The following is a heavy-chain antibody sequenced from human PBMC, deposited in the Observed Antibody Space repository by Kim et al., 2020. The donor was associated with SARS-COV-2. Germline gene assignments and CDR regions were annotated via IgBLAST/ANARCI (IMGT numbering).Heavy chain of an antibody. D-gene: IGHD6-19*01. Sequence: SETLSLTCAVYGGSFSGYYWSWIRQPPGKGLEWIGEINHSGSTNYNPSLKSRVTISVDTSKNQFSLKLSSVTAADTAVYYCARVGPQYNSGWYFGYWGQGTLVTVSS. CDR2: INHSGST. J-gene: IGHJ4*02. CDR1: GGSFSGYY. CDR3: ARVGPQYNSGWYFGY. V-gene: IGHV4-34*01.